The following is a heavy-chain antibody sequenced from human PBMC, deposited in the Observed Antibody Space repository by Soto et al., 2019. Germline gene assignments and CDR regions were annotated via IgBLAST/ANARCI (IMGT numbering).Heavy chain of an antibody. CDR3: AREIEIPRDCSSTSCRYGVGLWFDP. CDR2: INWNGGST. V-gene: IGHV3-20*01. D-gene: IGHD2-2*01. CDR1: GFTFDDYG. Sequence: GGSLRLSCAASGFTFDDYGMSWVRQAPGKGLEWVSGINWNGGSTGYADSVKGRFTISRDNAKNSLYLQMNSLRAEDTALYHCAREIEIPRDCSSTSCRYGVGLWFDPWGQGTLVTVSS. J-gene: IGHJ5*02.